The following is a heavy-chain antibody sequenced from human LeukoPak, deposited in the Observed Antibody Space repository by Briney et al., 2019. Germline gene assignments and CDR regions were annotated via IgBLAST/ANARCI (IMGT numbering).Heavy chain of an antibody. Sequence: SETLSLTCTVSGGSISSSSYYWGWIRQPPGKGLDWIGSIYYSGSTYYNPSLKSRVTISVDTSKNQFSLKLSSVTAADTAVYYCARPGSGWYPSYYFDYWGQGTLVTVSS. CDR3: ARPGSGWYPSYYFDY. J-gene: IGHJ4*02. CDR2: IYYSGST. D-gene: IGHD6-19*01. V-gene: IGHV4-39*01. CDR1: GGSISSSSYY.